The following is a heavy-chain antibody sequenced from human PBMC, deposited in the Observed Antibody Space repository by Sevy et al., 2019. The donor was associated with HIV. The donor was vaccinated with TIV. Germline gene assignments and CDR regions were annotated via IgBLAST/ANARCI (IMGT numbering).Heavy chain of an antibody. J-gene: IGHJ6*02. D-gene: IGHD2-2*01. CDR1: GFTFSSYG. Sequence: GGSLRLSCAASGFTFSSYGMHWVRQAPGKGLEWVAVIWYDGSNKYYADSVKGRLTISRDNSKNTLYLKMNSLRAEDTAVYYCARDKVPAAKAYYYYYYGMDVWGQGTTVTVSS. V-gene: IGHV3-33*01. CDR2: IWYDGSNK. CDR3: ARDKVPAAKAYYYYYYGMDV.